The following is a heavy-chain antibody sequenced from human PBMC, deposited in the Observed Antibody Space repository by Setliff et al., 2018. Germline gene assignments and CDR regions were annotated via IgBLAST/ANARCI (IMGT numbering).Heavy chain of an antibody. CDR2: INHSGST. CDR3: ARQKYWSGYYGEGYYYYMDV. D-gene: IGHD3-3*01. J-gene: IGHJ6*03. CDR1: GGSFSGYY. Sequence: SETLSLTCAVYGGSFSGYYWSWIRQPPGKGLEWIGEINHSGSTNYNPSLKSRVTIFADTSKNQFSLLLNSVTAADTAVYYCARQKYWSGYYGEGYYYYMDVWGKGTTVTVSS. V-gene: IGHV4-34*01.